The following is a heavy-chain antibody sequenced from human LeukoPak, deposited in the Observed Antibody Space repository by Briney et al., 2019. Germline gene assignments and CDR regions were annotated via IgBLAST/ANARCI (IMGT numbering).Heavy chain of an antibody. CDR2: INHSGST. CDR1: GGSFSGYY. V-gene: IGHV4-34*01. CDR3: ARGRGGPDY. D-gene: IGHD3-16*01. Sequence: SETLSLTCAVYGGSFSGYYWIWIRQPPGKGLEWIGQINHSGSTNYNPSLKRRVIISVDTSKNQFSLELSSVTAADTAVYYCARGRGGPDYWGPGTLVTVSS. J-gene: IGHJ4*02.